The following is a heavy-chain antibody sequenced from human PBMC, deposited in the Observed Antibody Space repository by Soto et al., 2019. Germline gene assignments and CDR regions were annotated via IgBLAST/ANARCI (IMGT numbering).Heavy chain of an antibody. J-gene: IGHJ6*02. Sequence: QVQLVESGGGVVQPGRSLRLSCAASGFTFSSYAMHWVRQAPGKGLEWVAVISYDGSNKYYADSVKGRFTISRDNSKNTLYLQMNSLRAEDTAVYYCARSVVVPAAMLSFYYYGMDVWGQGTTVTVSS. CDR1: GFTFSSYA. CDR3: ARSVVVPAAMLSFYYYGMDV. CDR2: ISYDGSNK. V-gene: IGHV3-30-3*01. D-gene: IGHD2-2*01.